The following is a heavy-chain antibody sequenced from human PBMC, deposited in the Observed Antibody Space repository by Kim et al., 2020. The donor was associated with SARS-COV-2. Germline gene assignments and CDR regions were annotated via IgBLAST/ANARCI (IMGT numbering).Heavy chain of an antibody. CDR2: ISAYNGNT. Sequence: ASVKVSCKASGYTFTSYGISWVRQAPGQGLEWMGWISAYNGNTNYAQKLQGRVTMTTDTSTSTAYMELRSLRSDDTAVYYCARDPPGTYVNDILTGYYIYPFYYYGMDVWGQGTTVTVSS. D-gene: IGHD3-9*01. J-gene: IGHJ6*02. CDR3: ARDPPGTYVNDILTGYYIYPFYYYGMDV. CDR1: GYTFTSYG. V-gene: IGHV1-18*04.